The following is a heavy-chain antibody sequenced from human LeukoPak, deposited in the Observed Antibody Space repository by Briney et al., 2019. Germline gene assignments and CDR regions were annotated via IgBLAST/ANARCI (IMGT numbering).Heavy chain of an antibody. D-gene: IGHD6-6*01. V-gene: IGHV4-59*08. Sequence: SETLSLTCSVSGGSVSNYYWRWIRQPPGKGLEWIGYVYYTGSTNYNPSLKSRVTMFEDKSKNQLSLRLYSVTVADTAVYYCARHFAYSSSSYFDYWGQGSLVTVSS. CDR1: GGSVSNYY. CDR3: ARHFAYSSSSYFDY. CDR2: VYYTGST. J-gene: IGHJ4*02.